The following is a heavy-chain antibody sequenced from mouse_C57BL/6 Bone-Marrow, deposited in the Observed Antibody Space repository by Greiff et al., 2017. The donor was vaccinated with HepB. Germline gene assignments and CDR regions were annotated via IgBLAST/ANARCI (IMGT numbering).Heavy chain of an antibody. J-gene: IGHJ4*01. CDR2: IYPRSGNT. CDR1: GYTFTSYG. D-gene: IGHD2-1*01. CDR3: ARRGNYDAMDY. Sequence: VQVVESGAELARPGASVKLSCKASGYTFTSYGISWVKQRTGQGLEWIGEIYPRSGNTYYNEKFKGKATLTADKSSSTAYMELRSLTSEDSAVYFCARRGNYDAMDYWGQGTSVTVSS. V-gene: IGHV1-81*01.